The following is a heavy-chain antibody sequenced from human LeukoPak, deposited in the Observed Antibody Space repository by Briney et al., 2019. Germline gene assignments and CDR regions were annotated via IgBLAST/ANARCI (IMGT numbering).Heavy chain of an antibody. Sequence: ASVKVSCKASGYTFTSYAMNWVRQAPGQGLEWMGWINTNTGNPTYAQGFTGRFVFSLDTSVSTAYLQISSLKAEDTAVYYCATPPRYYCDSSGYYYPFSYWGQGTLVTVSS. D-gene: IGHD3-22*01. CDR2: INTNTGNP. J-gene: IGHJ4*02. CDR3: ATPPRYYCDSSGYYYPFSY. CDR1: GYTFTSYA. V-gene: IGHV7-4-1*02.